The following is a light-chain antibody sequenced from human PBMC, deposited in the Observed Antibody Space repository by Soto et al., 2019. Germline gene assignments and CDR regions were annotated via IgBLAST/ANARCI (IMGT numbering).Light chain of an antibody. V-gene: IGKV3-20*01. J-gene: IGKJ1*01. CDR2: NAS. Sequence: EIVLTQSPGTLSLSPGDRATLSCRASQSVRTTYLAWYQQKPGQAPRLLIYNASNRTTGIPDRFSGSGSGTDFTLTIDRLEPEDFAVHFCQQSSRSQGWTLRQGTKVDIK. CDR1: QSVRTTY. CDR3: QQSSRSQGWT.